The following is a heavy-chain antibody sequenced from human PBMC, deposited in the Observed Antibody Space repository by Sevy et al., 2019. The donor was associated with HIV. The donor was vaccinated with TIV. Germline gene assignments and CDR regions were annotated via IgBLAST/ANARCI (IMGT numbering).Heavy chain of an antibody. J-gene: IGHJ5*02. CDR3: ARVSWYSSGWLWFDN. CDR1: GGSISTSSYY. CDR2: IYYSGST. D-gene: IGHD6-25*01. V-gene: IGHV4-39*01. Sequence: SETLSLSCTVSGGSISTSSYYWGWIRQPPGKGLEWIGTIYYSGSTYYNQSLKIRVTISVDTSKKQFSLKLTSVTAADTAVYHCARVSWYSSGWLWFDNWGQGTLVTVSS.